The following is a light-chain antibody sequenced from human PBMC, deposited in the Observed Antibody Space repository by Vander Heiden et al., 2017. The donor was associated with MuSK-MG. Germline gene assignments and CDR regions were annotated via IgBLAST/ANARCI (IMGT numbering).Light chain of an antibody. V-gene: IGKV4-1*01. Sequence: DIVMTQSPESLAVSLGERATINCKSSQSVLYSSNNKNYLAWYQQKPGQPPKLLIYWASTRESGVPDRVSGSGSGTDFTLTISSLQAEDVAVYYCQQYDTTPWTFGQGTKVEIK. CDR2: WAS. CDR3: QQYDTTPWT. J-gene: IGKJ1*01. CDR1: QSVLYSSNNKNY.